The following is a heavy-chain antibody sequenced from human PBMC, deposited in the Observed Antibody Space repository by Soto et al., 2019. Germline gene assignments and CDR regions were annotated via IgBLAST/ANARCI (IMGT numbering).Heavy chain of an antibody. CDR3: ARGDCVGGTCYSLAGSFYYYMDV. CDR2: INSDGSVS. V-gene: IGHV3-74*01. D-gene: IGHD2-15*01. CDR1: GFTFSNYW. J-gene: IGHJ6*03. Sequence: EVQLVESGGGLVQPGGSLRLSCAASGFTFSNYWMYWVRQAPGKGLVWVSRINSDGSVSSYADSAKGRLTISRDNVKNTMHLQLDGLRAEDTAVYYGARGDCVGGTCYSLAGSFYYYMDVWGKGTTVTVFS.